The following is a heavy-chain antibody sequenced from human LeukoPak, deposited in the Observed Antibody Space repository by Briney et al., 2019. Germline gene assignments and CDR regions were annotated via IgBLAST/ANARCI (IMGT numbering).Heavy chain of an antibody. CDR3: ARGRSRVIVVAPLRNWFDP. J-gene: IGHJ5*02. CDR2: IYHSGST. CDR1: GGSISSSNW. Sequence: PSGTLSLTCAVSGGSISSSNWWSWVRQPPGQGLEWIGEIYHSGSTNYNPSLKSRVTISVDKSKNQFSLKLSSVTAADTAVYYCARGRSRVIVVAPLRNWFDPWGQGTLVTVSS. D-gene: IGHD3-22*01. V-gene: IGHV4-4*02.